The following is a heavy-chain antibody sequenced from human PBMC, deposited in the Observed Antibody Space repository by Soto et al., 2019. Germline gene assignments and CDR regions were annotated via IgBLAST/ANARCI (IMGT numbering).Heavy chain of an antibody. CDR2: IYWNDDK. Sequence: QITLKESGPTLVKPTQTLTLTCTFSGFSLSTSGVGVGWIRQPPGKALVWLALIYWNDDKRYSPSLKSRLTITKDTSKNQVVLTMTNMDPVDTATYYCAHSNYDFWSGYQTIGDYWGQGTLVTVSS. CDR3: AHSNYDFWSGYQTIGDY. J-gene: IGHJ4*02. V-gene: IGHV2-5*01. CDR1: GFSLSTSGVG. D-gene: IGHD3-3*01.